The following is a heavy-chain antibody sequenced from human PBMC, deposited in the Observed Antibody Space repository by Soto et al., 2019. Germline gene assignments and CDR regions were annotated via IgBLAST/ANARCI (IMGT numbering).Heavy chain of an antibody. CDR1: GGSIGIYY. Sequence: PSETLSLTCTVSGGSIGIYYWSWIRQPPGKGLEWIGYIYYSGSTNYNPSLKSRVTISVDTSKNQFSLKLSSVTAADTAVYYCARYGSGSSVWFDLWGQGTLVTVS. D-gene: IGHD3-10*01. CDR2: IYYSGST. J-gene: IGHJ5*02. CDR3: ARYGSGSSVWFDL. V-gene: IGHV4-59*01.